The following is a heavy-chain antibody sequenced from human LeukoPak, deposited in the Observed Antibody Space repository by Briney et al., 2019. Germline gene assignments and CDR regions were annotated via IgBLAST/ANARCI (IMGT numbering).Heavy chain of an antibody. V-gene: IGHV1-46*01. CDR2: INPGGDNT. J-gene: IGHJ3*02. CDR3: ARIRDGYNDAYDI. CDR1: GYIFTNYY. D-gene: IGHD5-24*01. Sequence: GSSVKVSCKASGYIFTNYYIHWLRQAPGQGLEWMGLINPGGDNTDYAQNFQGRVTMTRDTSTSTVYMGLSSLRSEDTAVYYCARIRDGYNDAYDIWGQGTMVTVSS.